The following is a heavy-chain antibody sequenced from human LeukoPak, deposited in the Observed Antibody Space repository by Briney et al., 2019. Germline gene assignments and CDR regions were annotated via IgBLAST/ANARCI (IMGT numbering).Heavy chain of an antibody. CDR2: INHSGST. D-gene: IGHD2-2*01. CDR3: ARIGYCSSTSCYAFDI. J-gene: IGHJ3*02. Sequence: SETLSLTCAVYGGSFSGYYWGWIRQPPGKGLEWIGEINHSGSTNYNPSLKSRVTISVDTSKNQFSLKLSSVTAADTAVYYCARIGYCSSTSCYAFDIWGQGTMVTVSS. V-gene: IGHV4-34*01. CDR1: GGSFSGYY.